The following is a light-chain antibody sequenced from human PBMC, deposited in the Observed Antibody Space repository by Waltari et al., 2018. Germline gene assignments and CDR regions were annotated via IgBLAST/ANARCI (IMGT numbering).Light chain of an antibody. Sequence: QSALSQPASVSGSPGQSITISCTGTSRDIGGHSPFSWYQQHPGKAPKLMIYDVRNRPSGVSYRFSGSKSANTASLTISGLQAEDEADYYCSSYTDSFTVVFGGGTRLTVL. CDR2: DVR. CDR1: SRDIGGHSP. CDR3: SSYTDSFTVV. J-gene: IGLJ3*02. V-gene: IGLV2-14*03.